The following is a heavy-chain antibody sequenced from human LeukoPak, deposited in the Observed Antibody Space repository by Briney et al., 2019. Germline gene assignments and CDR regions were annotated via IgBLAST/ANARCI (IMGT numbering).Heavy chain of an antibody. CDR2: INPNSGGT. CDR3: ARVKTMIIVVSLFDY. Sequence: PGESLKISCKASGYTFTSYGISWVRQAPGQGLEWMGWINPNSGGTNYAQQFQGRLTMTRDTSISTAYTELSRLRSDDTAVYYCARVKTMIIVVSLFDYWGQGTLVTVSS. CDR1: GYTFTSYG. D-gene: IGHD3-22*01. V-gene: IGHV1-2*02. J-gene: IGHJ4*02.